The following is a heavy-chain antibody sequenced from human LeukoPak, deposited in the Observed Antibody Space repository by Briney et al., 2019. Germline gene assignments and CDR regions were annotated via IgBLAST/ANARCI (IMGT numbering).Heavy chain of an antibody. V-gene: IGHV1-69*13. CDR3: ARDSSNSSSWYGGLYYYYYYYMDV. CDR2: IIPIFGTA. Sequence: GASVKVSCKASGGTFISYAISWVRQAPGQGLEWMGGIIPIFGTANYAQKFQGRVTITADESTSTAYMELSSLRSEDTAVYYCARDSSNSSSWYGGLYYYYYYYMDVWGKGTTVTVSS. CDR1: GGTFISYA. D-gene: IGHD6-13*01. J-gene: IGHJ6*03.